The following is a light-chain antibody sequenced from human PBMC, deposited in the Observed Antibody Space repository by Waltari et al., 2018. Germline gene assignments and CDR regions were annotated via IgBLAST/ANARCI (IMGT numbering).Light chain of an antibody. V-gene: IGKV3-20*01. CDR2: GAS. J-gene: IGKJ1*01. CDR3: QHYVRLPVT. CDR1: QTIRES. Sequence: EIVLTQSPGTLSLSPGERATLSCRARQTIRESLAWYQQKPGQAPRLLIYGASSRAAGIPDRFSGSGSGTDFSLTISRLEPEDFAVYYCQHYVRLPVTFGRGTKVEIK.